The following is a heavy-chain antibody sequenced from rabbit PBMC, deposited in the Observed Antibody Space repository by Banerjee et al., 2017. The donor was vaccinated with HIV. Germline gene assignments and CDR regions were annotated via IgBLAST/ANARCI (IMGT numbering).Heavy chain of an antibody. CDR3: ARGNVYDDYGDLYFNL. CDR1: GFSFSSSYW. J-gene: IGHJ4*01. Sequence: QSLEESGGDLVKPGASLTLTCTASGFSFSSSYWICWVRQAPGKGLEWIACIYTSSGSTWYASWVNGRFTISRSTSLNTVDLKMTSLTAADTATYFCARGNVYDDYGDLYFNLWGPGTLVTVS. V-gene: IGHV1S43*01. D-gene: IGHD2-1*01. CDR2: IYTSSGST.